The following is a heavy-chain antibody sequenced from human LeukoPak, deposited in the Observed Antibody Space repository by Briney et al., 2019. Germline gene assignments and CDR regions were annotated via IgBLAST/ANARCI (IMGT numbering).Heavy chain of an antibody. J-gene: IGHJ5*02. CDR2: IYDSGIA. CDR1: DYSISSGFC. CDR3: ARWDYGDYSEERDWFDP. D-gene: IGHD4-17*01. Sequence: SETLSLTCSVSDYSISSGFCWGWIRQSPEKGLEWIGCIYDSGIAYYTSSRKSRVTLSVDTSKNKFYMKLSSLTAADTAVYYCARWDYGDYSEERDWFDPWGQGTLVTVSS. V-gene: IGHV4-38-2*02.